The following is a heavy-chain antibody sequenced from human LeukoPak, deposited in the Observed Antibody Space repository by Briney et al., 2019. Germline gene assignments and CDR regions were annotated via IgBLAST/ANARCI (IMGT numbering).Heavy chain of an antibody. CDR1: GYIFADYY. J-gene: IGHJ4*02. Sequence: EASVKVSCKASGYIFADYYMHWMRQAPGQGLEWMGRINPNSGGTNYAQKFQGRVTMTRDTSISTAYMELSRLRSDDPAVYYCARAKQWLPYDYWGQGTLVTVSS. CDR2: INPNSGGT. V-gene: IGHV1-2*06. D-gene: IGHD6-19*01. CDR3: ARAKQWLPYDY.